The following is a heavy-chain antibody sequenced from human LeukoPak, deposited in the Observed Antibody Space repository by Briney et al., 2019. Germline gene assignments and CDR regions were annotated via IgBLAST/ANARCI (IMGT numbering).Heavy chain of an antibody. CDR1: GFTFNNYN. CDR2: ISSSGSTI. Sequence: GGSLRLSCAASGFTFNNYNMNWVRQAPGKGLEWVSYISSSGSTIYYADSVKGRFTISRDNAKNSLYLQMNSLRAEDTAVYYCAELGITMIGGVWGKGTTVTISS. J-gene: IGHJ6*04. V-gene: IGHV3-48*04. CDR3: AELGITMIGGV. D-gene: IGHD3-10*02.